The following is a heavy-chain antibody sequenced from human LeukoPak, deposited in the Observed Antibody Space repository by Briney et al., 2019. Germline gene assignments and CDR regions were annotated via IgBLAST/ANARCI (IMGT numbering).Heavy chain of an antibody. D-gene: IGHD6-13*01. CDR3: GRVAPGGRHIDY. Sequence: PGRSLRLSCAASGFTFSSYGMHWVRQAPGKGLEWVAVISYDGSNKYYADSVKGRFTISRDNSKNTLYLQMNSLRAEDTAVYYCGRVAPGGRHIDYWGQGTLVTVSS. J-gene: IGHJ4*02. V-gene: IGHV3-30*03. CDR2: ISYDGSNK. CDR1: GFTFSSYG.